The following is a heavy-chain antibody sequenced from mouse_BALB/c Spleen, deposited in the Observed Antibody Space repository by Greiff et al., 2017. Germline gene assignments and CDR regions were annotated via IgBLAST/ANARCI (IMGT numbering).Heavy chain of an antibody. CDR3: ARHEEDYFDY. V-gene: IGHV5-9-3*01. CDR2: ISSGGSYT. Sequence: EVKVVESGGGLVKPGGSLKLSCAASGFTFSSYAMSWVRQTPEKRLEWVATISSGGSYTYYPDSVKGRFTISRDNAKNTLYLQMSSLRSEDTAMYYCARHEEDYFDYWGQGTTLTVSS. CDR1: GFTFSSYA. J-gene: IGHJ2*01.